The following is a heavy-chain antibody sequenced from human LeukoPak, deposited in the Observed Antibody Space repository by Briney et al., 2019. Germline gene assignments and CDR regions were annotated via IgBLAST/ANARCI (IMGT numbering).Heavy chain of an antibody. V-gene: IGHV3-21*01. D-gene: IGHD2-8*02. CDR3: ARAHGSAGGNWFDP. J-gene: IGHJ5*02. CDR2: ISSSSSYI. Sequence: SGGSLRLSCAAAFFTFSSYSMNWVRQAPGKGLEWVSSISSSSSYIYYADSVKGRFTISRDNAKNSLYLQMNSLRAEDTAVYYCARAHGSAGGNWFDPWGQGTLVTVSS. CDR1: FFTFSSYS.